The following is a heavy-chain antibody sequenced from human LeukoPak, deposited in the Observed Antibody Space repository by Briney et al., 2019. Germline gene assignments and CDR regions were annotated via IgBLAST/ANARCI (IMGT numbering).Heavy chain of an antibody. CDR1: GGFFSGYN. CDR2: INHSGST. CDR3: GSGLMGAGSSGAFDI. Sequence: SETLSLTCSVYGGFFSGYNWNWSRQPPGKGLEWIGEINHSGSTNYISSLKSRVTISIDTSKNQFSLKMSSVTAADTAVYYCGSGLMGAGSSGAFDIWGQGTLVTVSS. J-gene: IGHJ3*02. D-gene: IGHD1-26*01. V-gene: IGHV4-34*01.